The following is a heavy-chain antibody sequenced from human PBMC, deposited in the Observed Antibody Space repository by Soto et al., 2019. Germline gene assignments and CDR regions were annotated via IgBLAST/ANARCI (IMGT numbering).Heavy chain of an antibody. CDR2: ISGSGGST. V-gene: IGHV3-23*01. J-gene: IGHJ4*02. CDR3: AKDVITSTYYDYIWGSYRPSPIDY. Sequence: GGSLRLSCAASGFTFSSYAMSWVRQAPGKGLEWVSAISGSGGSTYYADYVKGRFTISRDNSKNTLYLQMNSLRAEDTAVYYCAKDVITSTYYDYIWGSYRPSPIDYWGQGTLVTVSS. CDR1: GFTFSSYA. D-gene: IGHD3-16*02.